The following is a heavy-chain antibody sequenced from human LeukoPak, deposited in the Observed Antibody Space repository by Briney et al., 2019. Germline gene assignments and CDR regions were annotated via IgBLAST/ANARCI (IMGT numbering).Heavy chain of an antibody. Sequence: SETLSLTCTVSGGSISSYYWSWIRQPPGKGLEWIGYIYYSGSTNYNPSLKSRVIISEDTSKNQFSLKLSSVTAADTAVYYCTRDRGESDYYYYYMDVWGKGTTVTVSS. J-gene: IGHJ6*03. D-gene: IGHD4-17*01. CDR1: GGSISSYY. CDR2: IYYSGST. V-gene: IGHV4-59*12. CDR3: TRDRGESDYYYYYMDV.